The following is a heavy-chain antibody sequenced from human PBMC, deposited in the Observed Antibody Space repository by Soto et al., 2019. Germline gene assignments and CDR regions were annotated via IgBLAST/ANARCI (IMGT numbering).Heavy chain of an antibody. V-gene: IGHV1-69*06. Sequence: ASVKVSCKASGGTFSSYAISWVRQAPGQGLEWMGGIIPIFGTANYAQKFQGRVTITADKSTSTAYMELGSLRSEDTAVYYCARARYSSSSVGDYWGQGTLVTVSS. J-gene: IGHJ4*02. CDR3: ARARYSSSSVGDY. D-gene: IGHD6-6*01. CDR1: GGTFSSYA. CDR2: IIPIFGTA.